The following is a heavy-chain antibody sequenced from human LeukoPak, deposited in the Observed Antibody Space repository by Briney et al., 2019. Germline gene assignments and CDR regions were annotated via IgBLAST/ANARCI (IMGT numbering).Heavy chain of an antibody. J-gene: IGHJ3*02. CDR2: IYSGGAS. Sequence: GGSLRLSCAASGITVSTNYMNWVRQAPGKGLEWVSVIYSGGASYYADSVKGRFTISRDNSKNTVFLQMNNLRAEDTAVYYCTRDPTSYGDYVNRIGAFDIWGQGTMVTVSS. CDR1: GITVSTNY. V-gene: IGHV3-53*01. D-gene: IGHD4-17*01. CDR3: TRDPTSYGDYVNRIGAFDI.